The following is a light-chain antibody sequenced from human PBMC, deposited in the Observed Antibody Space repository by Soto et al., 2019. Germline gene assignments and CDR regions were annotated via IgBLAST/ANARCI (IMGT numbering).Light chain of an antibody. CDR1: DSNISFYNF. Sequence: QSALTQPRSVSGSPGQSVTISCTGTDSNISFYNFVSWYQQHPDKAPHLVIYDVNKRPSGVPYRFSGSKSGTTASLTISGLQADDEADYYCASYAGSYTYVFGIGTKLTVL. J-gene: IGLJ1*01. CDR2: DVN. CDR3: ASYAGSYTYV. V-gene: IGLV2-11*01.